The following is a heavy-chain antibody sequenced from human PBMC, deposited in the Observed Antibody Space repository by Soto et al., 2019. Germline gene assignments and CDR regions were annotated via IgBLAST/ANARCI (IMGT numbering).Heavy chain of an antibody. D-gene: IGHD3-9*01. V-gene: IGHV2-5*02. Sequence: QITLKESGPTLVKPTQTLTLTCTFSGFSLSTTEVGVGWIRQSPGKALEWLALIYWDDDKRYSPSLKRRLTITKDTSKNQVVLTMTNMDTVDTATYYCAHRFDWYYFDSRGQGTLVTVS. CDR1: GFSLSTTEVG. CDR2: IYWDDDK. J-gene: IGHJ4*02. CDR3: AHRFDWYYFDS.